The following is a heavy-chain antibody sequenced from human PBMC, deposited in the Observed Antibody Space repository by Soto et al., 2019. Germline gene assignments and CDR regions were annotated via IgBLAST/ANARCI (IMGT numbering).Heavy chain of an antibody. CDR1: GFTFSDFG. D-gene: IGHD3-10*01. CDR3: AKDFKVSGGHYGSLNYYYGMDV. CDR2: ISYDGILK. Sequence: ILSCAASGFTFSDFGMHWVRQAPGKGLEWVAIISYDGILKYYADSVKGRFTISRDTSKGAVYLQMNSLTPEDTAVYYCAKDFKVSGGHYGSLNYYYGMDVWGQGTTVTVSS. V-gene: IGHV3-30*18. J-gene: IGHJ6*02.